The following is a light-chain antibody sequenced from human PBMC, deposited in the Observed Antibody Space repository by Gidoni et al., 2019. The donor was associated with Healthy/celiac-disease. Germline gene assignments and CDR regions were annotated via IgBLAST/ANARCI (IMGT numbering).Light chain of an antibody. V-gene: IGKV4-1*01. J-gene: IGKJ5*01. CDR3: QQYYSTPN. CDR1: QSVLYSSNNKNY. CDR2: WAS. Sequence: DIVMTQSPDSMDVSLGERATINCKSSQSVLYSSNNKNYLAWYQQKPGQHPKLLSYWASTRESGVPDRFSGSGSGTDFTLTISSLQAEDVAVYYCQQYYSTPNFGQGTRLEIK.